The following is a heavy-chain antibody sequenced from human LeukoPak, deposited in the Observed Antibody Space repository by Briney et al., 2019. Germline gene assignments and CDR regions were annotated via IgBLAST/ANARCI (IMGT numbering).Heavy chain of an antibody. D-gene: IGHD3-10*01. CDR2: ISGSGGST. J-gene: IGHJ4*02. CDR3: AKVGGPESIWFGELY. CDR1: GFTFSSYG. Sequence: PGGSLRLSCAASGFTFSSYGMSWVRQAPGKGLEWVSAISGSGGSTYYADSVKGRFTISRDNSKNTLYLQMNSLRAEDTAVYYCAKVGGPESIWFGELYWGQGTLVTVSS. V-gene: IGHV3-23*01.